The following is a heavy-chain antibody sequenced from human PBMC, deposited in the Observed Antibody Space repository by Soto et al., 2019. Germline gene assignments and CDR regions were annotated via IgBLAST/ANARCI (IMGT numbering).Heavy chain of an antibody. CDR1: GGSISSSSYY. CDR2: IYYSGST. V-gene: IGHV4-39*01. CDR3: ARHVDSVVLLWFGEPTGFDP. D-gene: IGHD3-10*01. J-gene: IGHJ5*02. Sequence: SETLSLTCTVSGGSISSSSYYWGWIRQPPGKGLEWIGSIYYSGSTYYNPSLKSRVTISVDTSKNQFSLKLSSVTAADTAVYYCARHVDSVVLLWFGEPTGFDPWGQGTLVTVSS.